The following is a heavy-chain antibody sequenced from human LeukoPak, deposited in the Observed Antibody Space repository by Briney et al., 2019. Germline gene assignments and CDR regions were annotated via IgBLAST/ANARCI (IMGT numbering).Heavy chain of an antibody. D-gene: IGHD6-13*01. CDR1: GGSISSSSYY. CDR3: ARLPGIAAAGIDY. J-gene: IGHJ4*02. Sequence: SETLSLTCTVSGGSISSSSYYWGWIRQPPGKGLEWIGSIYYSGSTYYNPSLKGRVTISVDTSKNQFSLKLSSVTAADTAVYYCARLPGIAAAGIDYWGQGTLVTVSS. V-gene: IGHV4-39*07. CDR2: IYYSGST.